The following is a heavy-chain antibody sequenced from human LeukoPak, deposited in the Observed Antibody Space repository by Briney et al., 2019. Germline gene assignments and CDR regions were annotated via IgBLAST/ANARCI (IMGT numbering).Heavy chain of an antibody. CDR1: GFTFSSYA. CDR3: AKYPSLSAEYFQH. CDR2: ISGSGGST. Sequence: AGGSLRLSCAASGFTFSSYAMSWVRQAPGKGLEWVSAISGSGGSTYYADSVKGRYTISRDNSKNTLYLQMNSLRAEDTAVYYCAKYPSLSAEYFQHWGQGTLVTVSS. V-gene: IGHV3-23*01. J-gene: IGHJ1*01.